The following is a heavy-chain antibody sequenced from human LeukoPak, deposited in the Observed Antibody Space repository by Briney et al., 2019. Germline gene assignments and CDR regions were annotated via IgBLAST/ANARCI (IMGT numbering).Heavy chain of an antibody. D-gene: IGHD4/OR15-4a*01. Sequence: PSGTLSLTCAVSGGSISSSNWWSWVRQPPGKGLEWIGEIYHSGSTNYNPSLKSRVPISVDKSKNQFSLKLSSVTAADTAVYYCARVKGGAKDYYGMDVWGKGTTVTVSS. CDR3: ARVKGGAKDYYGMDV. CDR2: IYHSGST. V-gene: IGHV4-4*02. J-gene: IGHJ6*04. CDR1: GGSISSSNW.